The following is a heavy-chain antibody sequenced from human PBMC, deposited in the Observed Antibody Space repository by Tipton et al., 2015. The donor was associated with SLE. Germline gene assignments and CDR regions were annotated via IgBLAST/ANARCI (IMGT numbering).Heavy chain of an antibody. CDR2: IRLDGSNK. D-gene: IGHD2-2*01. CDR1: GFTFSSYG. CDR3: ARGGSVVGWFGP. J-gene: IGHJ5*02. Sequence: SLRLSCAASGFTFSSYGMHWVRQAPGKGLEWAAFIRLDGSNKYYADSVKGRFTISRDNSKNTLYLQMNSLRAEDTAVYYCARGGSVVGWFGPWGQASLVTVSS. V-gene: IGHV3-30*02.